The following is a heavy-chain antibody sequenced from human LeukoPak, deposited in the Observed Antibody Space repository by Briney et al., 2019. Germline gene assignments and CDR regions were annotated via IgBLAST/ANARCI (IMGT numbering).Heavy chain of an antibody. V-gene: IGHV1-2*02. CDR1: GYTFTGYY. Sequence: ASVKVSCKASGYTFTGYYMHWVRQAPGQGLEWMGWINPNSGGTNYAQKFQGRVTMTRDTSISTAYMELSSLRSEDTAVYYCARNQVGATSPDYWGQGTLVTVSS. D-gene: IGHD1-26*01. J-gene: IGHJ4*02. CDR2: INPNSGGT. CDR3: ARNQVGATSPDY.